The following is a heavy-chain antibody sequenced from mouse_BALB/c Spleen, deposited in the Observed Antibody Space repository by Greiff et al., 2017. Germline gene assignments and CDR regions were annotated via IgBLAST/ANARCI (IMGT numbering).Heavy chain of an antibody. J-gene: IGHJ4*01. D-gene: IGHD1-1*01. CDR2: ISDGGSYT. Sequence: EVQVVESGGGLVKPGGSLKLSCAASGFTFSDYYMYWVRQTPEKRLEWVATISDGGSYTYYPDSVKGRFTISRDNAKNNLYLQMTSLRSEDTAMYYCARSGGSSGAMDYWGQGTSVTVSS. CDR1: GFTFSDYY. CDR3: ARSGGSSGAMDY. V-gene: IGHV5-4*02.